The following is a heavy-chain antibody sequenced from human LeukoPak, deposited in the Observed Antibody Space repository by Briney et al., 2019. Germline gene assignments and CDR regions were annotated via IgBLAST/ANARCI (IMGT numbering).Heavy chain of an antibody. J-gene: IGHJ6*04. CDR3: VRDEYRDV. CDR2: IHTSGST. V-gene: IGHV4-61*02. D-gene: IGHD2-2*02. Sequence: SETLSLTCTVSGGSISSGSYFWSWIRQPAGKGLEWIGRIHTSGSTHHNPSLKSRVTMSIDASKNQFSLKLSSVTAADTAVYYCVRDEYRDVWGKGTTVTVSS. CDR1: GGSISSGSYF.